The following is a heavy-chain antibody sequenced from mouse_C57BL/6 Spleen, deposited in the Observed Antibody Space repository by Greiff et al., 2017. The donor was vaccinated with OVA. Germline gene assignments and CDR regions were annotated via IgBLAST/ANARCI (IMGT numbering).Heavy chain of an antibody. J-gene: IGHJ2*01. CDR2: ISYDGSN. V-gene: IGHV3-6*01. CDR3: AKLVYYFDY. D-gene: IGHD4-1*01. Sequence: EVQVVESGPGLVKPSQSLSLTCSVTGYSITSGYYWNWIRQFPGNKLEWMGYISYDGSNNYNPSLKNRISITRDTSKNQFFLKLNSVTTEDTATYYCAKLVYYFDYWGQGTTLTVSS. CDR1: GYSITSGYY.